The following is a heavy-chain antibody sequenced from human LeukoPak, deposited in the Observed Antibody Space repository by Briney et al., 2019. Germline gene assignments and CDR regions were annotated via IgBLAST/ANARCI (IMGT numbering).Heavy chain of an antibody. Sequence: GGSLRLSCAASGFTFSSYGMHWVRQAPGKGLEWVAVISYDGSNKYYADSVKGRFTISRDKSKNTLYLQMNSLRPEDTAVYYCTNGPSKDGYNYSFDYWGQGTLVTVSS. CDR2: ISYDGSNK. J-gene: IGHJ4*02. CDR1: GFTFSSYG. D-gene: IGHD5-24*01. CDR3: TNGPSKDGYNYSFDY. V-gene: IGHV3-30*18.